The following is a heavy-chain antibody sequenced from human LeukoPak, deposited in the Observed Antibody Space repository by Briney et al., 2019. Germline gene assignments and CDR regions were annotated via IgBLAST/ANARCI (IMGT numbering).Heavy chain of an antibody. CDR2: INHSGTT. Sequence: SETLSLTCAVYGGSFSGYYWSWIRQPPGKGLEWIGEINHSGTTNYNPSLKSRVTISVDKSKNQLSLNLSSVTAADTAVYYCARASSGSYSRYFDYWGQGTLVTVSS. CDR3: ARASSGSYSRYFDY. V-gene: IGHV4-34*01. J-gene: IGHJ4*02. D-gene: IGHD1-26*01. CDR1: GGSFSGYY.